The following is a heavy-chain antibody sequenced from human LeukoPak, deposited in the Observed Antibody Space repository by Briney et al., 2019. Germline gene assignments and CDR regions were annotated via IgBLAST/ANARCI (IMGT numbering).Heavy chain of an antibody. J-gene: IGHJ4*02. CDR2: INPNNGDA. CDR1: GFIFTAYY. Sequence: ASVKVSCKASGFIFTAYYIHWVRQAPGQGLEWVGWINPNNGDANYAQKFQGRVTMTRDTSVSTAYMQLSRLTSDDTAVYYCAKDLAQFTSGWYPTEYWGQGTLVTISS. V-gene: IGHV1-2*02. CDR3: AKDLAQFTSGWYPTEY. D-gene: IGHD6-19*01.